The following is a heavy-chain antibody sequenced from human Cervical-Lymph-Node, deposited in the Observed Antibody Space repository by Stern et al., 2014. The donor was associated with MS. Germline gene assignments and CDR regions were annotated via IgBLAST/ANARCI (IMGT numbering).Heavy chain of an antibody. J-gene: IGHJ1*01. Sequence: VQLVESGGGVVQPGRSLRLSCAASGFTFSSYGMHWVRQATGQGLEWVAVIWYDGSNKYYADSVKGRFTISRDNSKNTLYLQMNSLRAEDTAVYYCARGYDSSGFYTYFQHWGQGTLITVSS. V-gene: IGHV3-33*01. CDR3: ARGYDSSGFYTYFQH. CDR1: GFTFSSYG. D-gene: IGHD3-22*01. CDR2: IWYDGSNK.